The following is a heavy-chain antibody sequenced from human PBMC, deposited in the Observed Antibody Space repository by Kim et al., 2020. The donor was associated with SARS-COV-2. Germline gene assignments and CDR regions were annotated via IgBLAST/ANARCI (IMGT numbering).Heavy chain of an antibody. D-gene: IGHD5-18*01. Sequence: GGSLRLSCAASGFTFSSYSMNWVRQAPGKGLEWVSSISSSSSYIYYADSVKGRFTISRDNAKNSLYLQMNSLRAEDTAVYYCARVIVDTAMVLGVVDVWGQGTTVTVSS. J-gene: IGHJ6*02. CDR3: ARVIVDTAMVLGVVDV. CDR2: ISSSSSYI. V-gene: IGHV3-21*01. CDR1: GFTFSSYS.